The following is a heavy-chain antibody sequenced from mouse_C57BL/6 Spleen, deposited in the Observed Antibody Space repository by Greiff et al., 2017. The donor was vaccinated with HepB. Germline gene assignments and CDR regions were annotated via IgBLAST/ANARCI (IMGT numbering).Heavy chain of an antibody. D-gene: IGHD1-1*01. CDR2: ISDGGSYT. CDR3: AIDYYYGSSAQSYFDV. Sequence: EVKLVESGGGLVKPGGSLKLSCAASGFTFSSYAVSWVRQTPEKRLEWVATISDGGSYTYYPDNVKGRFTISRDNAKNNLYLQMSNLKSEDTAMYDCAIDYYYGSSAQSYFDVWGTGTTVTVSS. V-gene: IGHV5-4*01. J-gene: IGHJ1*03. CDR1: GFTFSSYA.